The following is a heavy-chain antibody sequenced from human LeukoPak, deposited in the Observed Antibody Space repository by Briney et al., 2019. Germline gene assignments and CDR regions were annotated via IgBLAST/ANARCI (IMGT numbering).Heavy chain of an antibody. CDR3: VPRGRVSARDS. Sequence: GRSLRLSCAASGFTFSSDAMIWVRQAPGKGLDLVSAISSSGGSTYYADSVKGRFTISRDNSKNTLSLQMKSLRAGDTGGYYWVPRGRVSARDSWGRGTQV. D-gene: IGHD4/OR15-4a*01. V-gene: IGHV3-23*01. CDR2: ISSSGGST. J-gene: IGHJ4*02. CDR1: GFTFSSDA.